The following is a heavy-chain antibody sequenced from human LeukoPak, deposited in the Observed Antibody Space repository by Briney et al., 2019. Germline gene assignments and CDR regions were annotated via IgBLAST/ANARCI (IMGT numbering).Heavy chain of an antibody. CDR3: VRGGVDY. V-gene: IGHV3-23*01. CDR1: GFTFSSYA. CDR2: ISGSGGST. J-gene: IGHJ4*02. D-gene: IGHD3-16*01. Sequence: GGSLRLSCAASGFTFSSYAMSWVRQAPGKGLEWVSAISGSGGSTDYADSVKGRFTISRDNAKNTVYLQMNRLSAEDTAVYYCVRGGVDYWGQGTLVTVSS.